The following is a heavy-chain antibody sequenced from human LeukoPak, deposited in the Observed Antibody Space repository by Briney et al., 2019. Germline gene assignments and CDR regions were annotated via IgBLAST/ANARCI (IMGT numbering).Heavy chain of an antibody. J-gene: IGHJ4*02. D-gene: IGHD6-13*01. V-gene: IGHV1-69*13. Sequence: SVKVSCKASGGTFSSYAISWVRQAPGQGLEWMGGIIPIFGTANYAQKFQGRVTITADESTSTAYMELSSLRSEDTAVYYCARDVAAGIVVYFDYWGQGTLVTVSS. CDR2: IIPIFGTA. CDR3: ARDVAAGIVVYFDY. CDR1: GGTFSSYA.